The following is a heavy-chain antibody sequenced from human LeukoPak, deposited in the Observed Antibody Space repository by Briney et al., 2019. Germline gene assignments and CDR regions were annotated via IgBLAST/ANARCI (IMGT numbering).Heavy chain of an antibody. CDR2: IKSKTDGGTT. J-gene: IGHJ4*02. CDR3: TTDPASNWDFY. V-gene: IGHV3-15*01. D-gene: IGHD7-27*01. Sequence: NPGGSLRLSCAASGFTFSSYSMNWVRQAPGKGLEWVGRIKSKTDGGTTDYAAPVKGRFTISRDDSKNTLYLQMNSLKTEDTAVYYCTTDPASNWDFYWGQGTLVTVSS. CDR1: GFTFSSYS.